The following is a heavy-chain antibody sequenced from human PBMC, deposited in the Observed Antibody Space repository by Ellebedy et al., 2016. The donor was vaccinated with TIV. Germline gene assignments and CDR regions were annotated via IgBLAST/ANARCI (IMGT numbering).Heavy chain of an antibody. CDR3: ARDQGSGWGAFDY. Sequence: GESLKISCAASGFTFSSYGMHWVRQAPGKGLEWVAVIWYDGSNKYYAAYVKGRFTISRDNSKNTRYLQMNSLRAEDTAVYYCARDQGSGWGAFDYWGQGTLVTVSS. J-gene: IGHJ4*02. CDR1: GFTFSSYG. D-gene: IGHD6-19*01. CDR2: IWYDGSNK. V-gene: IGHV3-33*01.